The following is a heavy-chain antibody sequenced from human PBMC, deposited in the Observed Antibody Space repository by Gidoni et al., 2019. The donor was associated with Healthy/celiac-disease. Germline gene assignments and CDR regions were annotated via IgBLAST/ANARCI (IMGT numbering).Heavy chain of an antibody. V-gene: IGHV5-51*01. J-gene: IGHJ3*02. CDR1: GYSFTSYW. Sequence: EVQLVQSGAEVKKPGESLTISCTGSGYSFTSYWIGWVRQMPGKGLEWMGIIYPGDSDTRYSPSFQGQVTISADKSINTAYLQWSSLKASDTAMYYCARRGGYSGSYYHDAFDIWGQGTMVTVSS. D-gene: IGHD1-26*01. CDR3: ARRGGYSGSYYHDAFDI. CDR2: IYPGDSDT.